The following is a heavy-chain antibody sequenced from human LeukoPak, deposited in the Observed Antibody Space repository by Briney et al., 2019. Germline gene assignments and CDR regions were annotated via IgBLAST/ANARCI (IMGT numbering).Heavy chain of an antibody. CDR1: GGSISSSSYY. V-gene: IGHV4-39*01. CDR2: TYYSGST. D-gene: IGHD6-13*01. J-gene: IGHJ4*02. Sequence: SETLSLTCTVSGGSISSSSYYWGWIRQPPGKGLEWIGSTYYSGSTYYNPSLKSRVTISVDTSKNQFSLKVSSVTAADTAIYYCASPYSSSWSFDYWGQGTLVTVSS. CDR3: ASPYSSSWSFDY.